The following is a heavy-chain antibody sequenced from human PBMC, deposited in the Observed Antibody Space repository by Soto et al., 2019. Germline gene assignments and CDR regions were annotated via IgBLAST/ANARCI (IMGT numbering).Heavy chain of an antibody. CDR3: ARFPRTYCSGGSCYPGGYYYYGMDV. CDR2: INAGNGNT. CDR1: GYTFTSYA. J-gene: IGHJ6*02. Sequence: QVQLVQSGAEVKKPGASVKVSCKASGYTFTSYAMHWVPQAPGQRLEWMGWINAGNGNTKYSQKFQGRVTITRDTSASTAYMELSSLRSEDTAVYYCARFPRTYCSGGSCYPGGYYYYGMDVWGQGTTVTVSS. V-gene: IGHV1-3*01. D-gene: IGHD2-15*01.